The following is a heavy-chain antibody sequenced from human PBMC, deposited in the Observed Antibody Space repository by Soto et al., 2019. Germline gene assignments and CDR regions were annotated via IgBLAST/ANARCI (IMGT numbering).Heavy chain of an antibody. D-gene: IGHD2-21*01. V-gene: IGHV3-73*01. CDR2: IRSKANSYAT. CDR1: GFTFSGSA. Sequence: GGSLRLSCAVSGFTFSGSAMHWVRQAYGKGMEWVGRIRSKANSYATAYAASVRGRFTISRDDSKNTAYLQMNSLKTEDTAVYYCTTFRSTGYYYGMDVWGQGTTVTVSS. CDR3: TTFRSTGYYYGMDV. J-gene: IGHJ6*02.